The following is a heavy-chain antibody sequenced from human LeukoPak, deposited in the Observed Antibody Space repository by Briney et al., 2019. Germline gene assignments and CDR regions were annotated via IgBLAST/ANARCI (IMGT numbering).Heavy chain of an antibody. J-gene: IGHJ4*02. Sequence: PGGSLRLSCAASGFTFSSYGMHWVRQAPGKGLEWVAVISYDGSNKYYADSVKGRFTIPRDNSKNTLYLQMNSLRAEDTAVYYCAKTEGLFDWLSGPADYWGQGTLVTVSS. V-gene: IGHV3-30*18. CDR1: GFTFSSYG. CDR2: ISYDGSNK. CDR3: AKTEGLFDWLSGPADY. D-gene: IGHD3-9*01.